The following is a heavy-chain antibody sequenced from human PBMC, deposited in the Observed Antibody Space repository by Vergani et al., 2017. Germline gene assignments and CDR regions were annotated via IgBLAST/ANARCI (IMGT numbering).Heavy chain of an antibody. Sequence: QVQLQESGPGLVKPSETLSLTCTVSGGSISSYYWTWIRQSPGKGLEWIGYIYYSGSTNYNPSLKSRVTISVDTSKNQFSLKLSSVSAADTAVYYCASFSGYEGDWFRFWGQGTLVTVSS. J-gene: IGHJ4*02. D-gene: IGHD5-12*01. CDR3: ASFSGYEGDWFRF. CDR2: IYYSGST. V-gene: IGHV4-59*01. CDR1: GGSISSYY.